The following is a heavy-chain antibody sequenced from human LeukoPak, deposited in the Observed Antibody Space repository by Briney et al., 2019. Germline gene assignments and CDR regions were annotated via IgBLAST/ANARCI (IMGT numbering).Heavy chain of an antibody. CDR1: GGSISSYY. CDR3: ARVICSGGSCRFDY. D-gene: IGHD2-15*01. V-gene: IGHV4-4*07. CDR2: IYYSGST. J-gene: IGHJ4*02. Sequence: SETLSLTCTVSGGSISSYYWSWIRQPAGKGLEWIGSIYYSGSTNYNPSLKSRVTMSVDTSKNQFSLELSSVTAADTAVYYCARVICSGGSCRFDYWGQGTLVTVSS.